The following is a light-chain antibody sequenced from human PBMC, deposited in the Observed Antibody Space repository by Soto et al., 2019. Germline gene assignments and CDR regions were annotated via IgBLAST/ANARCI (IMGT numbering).Light chain of an antibody. CDR3: QQYHSYWT. Sequence: DIQLTQSPSSLSSSVGDRVTLTCRASQNIRSRLAWFQQKPGKAPKLLIYDASSLESGVPQRLSGSGSGTEFTLTISSLQTDDFSTYYCQQYHSYWTFGQGTKVDI. V-gene: IGKV1-5*01. CDR1: QNIRSR. J-gene: IGKJ1*01. CDR2: DAS.